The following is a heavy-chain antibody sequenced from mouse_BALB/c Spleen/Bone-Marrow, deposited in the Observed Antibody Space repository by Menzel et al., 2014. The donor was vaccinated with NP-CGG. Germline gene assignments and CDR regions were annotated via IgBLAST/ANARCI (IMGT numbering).Heavy chain of an antibody. Sequence: QVQLQQPGAELVRPGASVKVSCKASGYTFTNYWINWVRQRPGQGLEWIGNIYPSDSYSNYNQKFKDKATLTVDKSSSTAYMQLSSPTSEDSAVYYCTRRERYDYYGVDYWGQGPSVTVSS. V-gene: IGHV1-69*02. D-gene: IGHD2-10*02. CDR1: GYTFTNYW. J-gene: IGHJ4*01. CDR3: TRRERYDYYGVDY. CDR2: IYPSDSYS.